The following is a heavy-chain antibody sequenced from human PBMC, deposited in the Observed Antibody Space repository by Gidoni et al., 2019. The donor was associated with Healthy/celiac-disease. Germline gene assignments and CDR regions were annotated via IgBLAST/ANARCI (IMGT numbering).Heavy chain of an antibody. J-gene: IGHJ6*02. D-gene: IGHD2-8*01. CDR2: IKSKTDGGTT. CDR1: GFTFSNVW. V-gene: IGHV3-15*07. Sequence: EVQLVESGGGLVKPGGSLRLPCAAPGFTFSNVWMNWVRQAPGKGLEWVGRIKSKTDGGTTDYAAPVKGRFTISRDDSKNTLYLQMNSLKTEDTAVYYCTTPEQGVDYYYGMDVWGQGTTVTVSS. CDR3: TTPEQGVDYYYGMDV.